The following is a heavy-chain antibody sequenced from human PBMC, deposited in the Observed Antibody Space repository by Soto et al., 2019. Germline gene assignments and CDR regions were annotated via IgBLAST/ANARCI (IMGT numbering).Heavy chain of an antibody. J-gene: IGHJ5*02. D-gene: IGHD3-16*01. CDR1: GDSVSSGNYY. CDR3: GRVPVDTYMIYWSDP. CDR2: IYFTGNT. Sequence: SETLSLTCTVSGDSVSSGNYYWSWIRQPPGKGLEWIGSIYFTGNTNYNPSLKSRLTMSIDTSRNLFSLRLGSVTAADAAVYYCGRVPVDTYMIYWSDPWGQGTLVTVSS. V-gene: IGHV4-61*01.